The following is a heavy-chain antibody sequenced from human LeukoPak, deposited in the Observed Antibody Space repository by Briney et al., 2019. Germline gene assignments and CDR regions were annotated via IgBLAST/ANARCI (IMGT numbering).Heavy chain of an antibody. CDR1: GGSISSYY. D-gene: IGHD3-3*01. V-gene: IGHV4-59*12. CDR2: IYYSGST. Sequence: PETLSLTCTVSGGSISSYYWSWIRQPPGKGLEWIGYIYYSGSTNYNPSLKSRVTMSVDTSKNQFSLKLSSVTAADTAVYYCARLVTYYDFWSGRSYYFDYWGQGTLVTVSS. CDR3: ARLVTYYDFWSGRSYYFDY. J-gene: IGHJ4*02.